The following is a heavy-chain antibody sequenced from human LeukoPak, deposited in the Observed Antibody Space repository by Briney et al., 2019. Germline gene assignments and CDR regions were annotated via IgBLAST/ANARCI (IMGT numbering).Heavy chain of an antibody. J-gene: IGHJ4*02. CDR1: GFTFSSYA. V-gene: IGHV3-30*04. CDR3: ARDSGSYYNSAGTFDY. D-gene: IGHD1-26*01. Sequence: GGSPRLSCAASGFTFSSYAMHWVRQAPGKGLEWVAVISYDGSNKYYADSVKGRFTISRDNSKNTLYLQMNSLRAEDTAVYYCARDSGSYYNSAGTFDYWGQGTLVTVSS. CDR2: ISYDGSNK.